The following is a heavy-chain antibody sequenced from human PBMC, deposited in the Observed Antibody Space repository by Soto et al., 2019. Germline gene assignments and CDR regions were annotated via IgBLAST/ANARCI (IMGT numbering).Heavy chain of an antibody. CDR2: ISYDGSNK. Sequence: PGGSLRLSCAASGFTFSSYGMHWVRQAPGKGLEWVAVISYDGSNKYYADSVKGRFTISRDNSKNTLYLQMNSLRAEDTAVYYCAKDFEASPQYYFDNWGQGTLVTVSS. V-gene: IGHV3-30*18. J-gene: IGHJ4*02. CDR3: AKDFEASPQYYFDN. CDR1: GFTFSSYG.